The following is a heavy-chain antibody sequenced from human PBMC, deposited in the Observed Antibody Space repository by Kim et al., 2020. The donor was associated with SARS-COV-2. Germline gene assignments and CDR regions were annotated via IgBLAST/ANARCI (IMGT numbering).Heavy chain of an antibody. CDR1: GFTLSTLG. CDR2: ISDSGTSI. J-gene: IGHJ5*01. V-gene: IGHV3-23*01. CDR3: ATCRGGSCFLKWFDS. D-gene: IGHD2-15*01. Sequence: GGSLRLSCAAPGFTLSTLGVSWVRQAPGKGLEWVSAISDSGTSIYYADSVKGRFTVSRDNSKSTVWLHMNTLRAEDTALYHCATCRGGSCFLKWFDSWGQGTLVTVSA.